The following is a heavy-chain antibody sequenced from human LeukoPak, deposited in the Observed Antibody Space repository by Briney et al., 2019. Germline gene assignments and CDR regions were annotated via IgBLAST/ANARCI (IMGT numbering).Heavy chain of an antibody. V-gene: IGHV3-74*01. CDR1: GFTFSRYW. Sequence: GGSLRLSCAASGFTFSRYWLHWVRQAPGRGLVWVSRINEDGSTTSYADSVKGRFTISRDNVKNTLYLQMNGLRAEDTAVYYCARGGLEPVDYWGQGTLVTVSS. J-gene: IGHJ4*02. CDR3: ARGGLEPVDY. D-gene: IGHD1-14*01. CDR2: INEDGSTT.